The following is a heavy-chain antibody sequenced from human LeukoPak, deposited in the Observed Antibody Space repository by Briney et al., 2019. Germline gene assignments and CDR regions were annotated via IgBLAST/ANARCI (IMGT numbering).Heavy chain of an antibody. J-gene: IGHJ6*03. CDR1: GYSFSSYW. V-gene: IGHV5-51*01. CDR3: ARLDRVIVARPGTYYYMDV. D-gene: IGHD3-22*01. Sequence: GESLKISCKGSGYSFSSYWIGWVRQMPGKGLEWMGNIYPGDSDTKYSPSFQGHITISADKSINTAYLQWSSLKASDTAMYFCARLDRVIVARPGTYYYMDVWGQGTTVTVSS. CDR2: IYPGDSDT.